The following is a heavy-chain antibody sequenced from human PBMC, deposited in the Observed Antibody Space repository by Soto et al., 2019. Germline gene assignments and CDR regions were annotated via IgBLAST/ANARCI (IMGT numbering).Heavy chain of an antibody. CDR2: IYWDDDK. J-gene: IGHJ4*02. V-gene: IGHV2-5*02. D-gene: IGHD6-25*01. Sequence: QLTLKVSGPTVVKPTQTLTLTCTLSGFSLSTNEVSVGWIRQPPGKALEWLALIYWDDDKRYRPSLKNRLTITKDTSKNQVVLTMTNMDPGDTATYYCAHRDGERFYFDYWGQGTLVTVTA. CDR3: AHRDGERFYFDY. CDR1: GFSLSTNEVS.